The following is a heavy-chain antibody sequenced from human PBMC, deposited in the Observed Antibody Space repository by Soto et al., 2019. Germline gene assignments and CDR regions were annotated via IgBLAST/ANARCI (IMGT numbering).Heavy chain of an antibody. CDR2: IYYSGST. CDR1: GGSVSSGSYY. J-gene: IGHJ4*02. CDR3: ARGKYSSSPVVDY. V-gene: IGHV4-61*01. D-gene: IGHD6-6*01. Sequence: SETLSLTCTVSGGSVSSGSYYWSWIRQPPGKGLEWIGYIYYSGSTNYNPSLKSRVTISVDTSKNQFSLKLSSVTAADTAVYYCARGKYSSSPVVDYWGQGTLVTSPQ.